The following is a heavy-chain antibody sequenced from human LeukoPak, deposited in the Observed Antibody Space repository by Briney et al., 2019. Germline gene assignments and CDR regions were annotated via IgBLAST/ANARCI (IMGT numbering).Heavy chain of an antibody. CDR1: GFTFSSYA. Sequence: HPGGSLRLSCAASGFTFSSYAMSWVRQAPGKGLEWVSAISGSGGSTYYADSVKGRFTISRDNSKNTLYLQMNSLRAEDTAVCYCAKDPPSWYSSSWYGFDPWGQGTLVTVSS. D-gene: IGHD6-13*01. CDR3: AKDPPSWYSSSWYGFDP. J-gene: IGHJ5*02. V-gene: IGHV3-23*01. CDR2: ISGSGGST.